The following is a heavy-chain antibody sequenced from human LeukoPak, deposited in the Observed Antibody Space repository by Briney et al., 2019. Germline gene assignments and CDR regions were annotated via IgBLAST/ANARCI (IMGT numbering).Heavy chain of an antibody. V-gene: IGHV1-8*01. J-gene: IGHJ6*03. CDR3: AREGEYYYYMDV. CDR1: GYTFTSSD. Sequence: ASVKVSCKASGYTFTSSDINWVRQAAGQGLEWMGYMNPNSGNTVYAQKFQGRVTMTRDTSISTAYMERSSLRSEDTAVYYCAREGEYYYYMDVWGRGTTVTVSS. CDR2: MNPNSGNT.